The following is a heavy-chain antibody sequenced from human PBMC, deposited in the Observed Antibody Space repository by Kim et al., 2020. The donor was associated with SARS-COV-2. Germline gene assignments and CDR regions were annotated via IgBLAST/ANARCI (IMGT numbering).Heavy chain of an antibody. V-gene: IGHV4-61*02. Sequence: SETLSLTCTVSGGSISSGDHWWSWVRQPAGKGLEWIGRIFYTGSTDYNPSLKSRVTISVDTSNNQFSLKLDSVIDTDMAVYFCARSGLAVPGPSDFWGQGTLVTVSS. CDR2: IFYTGST. J-gene: IGHJ4*02. CDR1: GGSISSGDHW. CDR3: ARSGLAVPGPSDF. D-gene: IGHD6-19*01.